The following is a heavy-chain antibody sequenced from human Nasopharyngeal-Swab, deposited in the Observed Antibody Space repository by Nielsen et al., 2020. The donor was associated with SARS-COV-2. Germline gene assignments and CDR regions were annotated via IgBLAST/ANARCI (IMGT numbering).Heavy chain of an antibody. D-gene: IGHD3-16*01. V-gene: IGHV3-48*02. Sequence: GGSLKISCAASGFTFSTYSMNWVRQAPGKGLEWVSYISSSSSSIYYADSVKGRFTISRDNAKNSLYLQMNSLRDEDTAVYYCARDHYDYVWGSREYYYYGMDVWGQGTTVTVSS. CDR3: ARDHYDYVWGSREYYYYGMDV. CDR1: GFTFSTYS. CDR2: ISSSSSSI. J-gene: IGHJ6*02.